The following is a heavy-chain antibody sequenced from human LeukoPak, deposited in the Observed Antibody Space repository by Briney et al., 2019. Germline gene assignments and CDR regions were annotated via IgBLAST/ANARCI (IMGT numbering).Heavy chain of an antibody. CDR1: GGSISNHY. V-gene: IGHV4-59*11. CDR3: AKSPSWGSGLDASDI. J-gene: IGHJ3*02. CDR2: IYYTGST. Sequence: SETLSLTCTVSGGSISNHYWSWIRQPPGKGLEWIGYIYYTGSTKYNPSLKSRVTLSVDSSKTQFSLKLNSVTAADTAVYYCAKSPSWGSGLDASDIWGQGTMVTVSS. D-gene: IGHD7-27*01.